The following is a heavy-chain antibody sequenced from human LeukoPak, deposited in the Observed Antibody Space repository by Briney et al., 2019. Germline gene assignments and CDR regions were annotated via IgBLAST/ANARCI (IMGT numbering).Heavy chain of an antibody. D-gene: IGHD6-6*01. V-gene: IGHV3-7*01. Sequence: GGSLRLSCAASGFTFSTYWMNWFRQTPGKGLEWVAKIKADGGEKDHVASVKGRFTISRDNAKNSLYLQMNSLRVEDTAVYYCARGGAARPDFWGQGTLVTVPS. CDR3: ARGGAARPDF. CDR2: IKADGGEK. J-gene: IGHJ4*02. CDR1: GFTFSTYW.